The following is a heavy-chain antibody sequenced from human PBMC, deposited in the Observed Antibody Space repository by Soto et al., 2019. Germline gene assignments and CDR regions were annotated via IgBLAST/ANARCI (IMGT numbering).Heavy chain of an antibody. V-gene: IGHV3-7*01. CDR2: IKQDGSEM. CDR3: ARDKVVGATHFDY. D-gene: IGHD1-26*01. CDR1: GFTFSSYW. J-gene: IGHJ4*02. Sequence: PGGSLRLSCVASGFTFSSYWMSWVRQAPGKGLEWVANIKQDGSEMYCVDSVKGRFTISRDNAKNSLYLQMNSLRVEDTAVYYCARDKVVGATHFDYWGQGALVTVSS.